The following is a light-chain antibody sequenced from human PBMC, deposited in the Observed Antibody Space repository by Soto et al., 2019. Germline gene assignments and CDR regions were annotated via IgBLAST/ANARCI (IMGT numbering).Light chain of an antibody. CDR1: SSDVGGYNY. CDR3: SSYTSGSTRVV. Sequence: SALTQPASVSGSPGQLIIISCTGTSSDVGGYNYVSWYQQHPGKAPKVMIYDVSKRPSGIPNRFSGSKSGNTAALTISGLQVEDEADYYCSSYTSGSTRVVFGGGTKVTVL. V-gene: IGLV2-14*03. CDR2: DVS. J-gene: IGLJ2*01.